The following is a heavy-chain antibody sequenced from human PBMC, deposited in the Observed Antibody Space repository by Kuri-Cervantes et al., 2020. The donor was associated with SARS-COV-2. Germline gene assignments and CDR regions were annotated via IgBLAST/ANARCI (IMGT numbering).Heavy chain of an antibody. CDR3: AKAYCGGDCYSEYFDY. V-gene: IGHV3-23*01. Sequence: GESLKISCAASGFTFSSYAMSWVRQAPGKGLEWVSAISGSGGSTYYADSVKGRFTISRDNSKNTLYLQMNSLRAEDTAVYYCAKAYCGGDCYSEYFDYWGQGTLVTVSS. CDR1: GFTFSSYA. D-gene: IGHD2-21*01. CDR2: ISGSGGST. J-gene: IGHJ4*02.